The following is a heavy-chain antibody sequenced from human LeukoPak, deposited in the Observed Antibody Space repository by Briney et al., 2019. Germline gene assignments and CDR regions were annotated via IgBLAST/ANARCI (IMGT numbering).Heavy chain of an antibody. Sequence: GGSLRLSCAASGFTFSNAWMSWVRQAPGKGLEWVSYISSSSSYTNYADSVKGRFTISRDNAKNSLYLQMNSLGAEDTAVYYCAVVVVTADAFDIWGQGTMVTVSS. CDR3: AVVVVTADAFDI. V-gene: IGHV3-11*06. J-gene: IGHJ3*02. D-gene: IGHD2-21*02. CDR1: GFTFSNAW. CDR2: ISSSSSYT.